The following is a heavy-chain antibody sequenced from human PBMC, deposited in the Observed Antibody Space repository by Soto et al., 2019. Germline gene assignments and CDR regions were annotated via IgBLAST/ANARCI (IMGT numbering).Heavy chain of an antibody. J-gene: IGHJ6*02. Sequence: ASVKVSCKASGYTFTSYGISWVRQAPGQGLEWMGWISAYNGNTNYAQKLQGRVTMTTDTSTSTAYMELRSLRSDDTAVYYCAINYDFWSGYPRVPKGGLDVWGQGTTVTVSS. CDR3: AINYDFWSGYPRVPKGGLDV. CDR2: ISAYNGNT. V-gene: IGHV1-18*01. D-gene: IGHD3-3*01. CDR1: GYTFTSYG.